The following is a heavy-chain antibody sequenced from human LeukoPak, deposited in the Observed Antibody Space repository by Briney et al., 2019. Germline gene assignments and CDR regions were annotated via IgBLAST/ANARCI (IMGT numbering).Heavy chain of an antibody. Sequence: PSETLSLTCTVSGGSISSYYWSWIRQPAGKGLEWIGRIYTSGSTNYNPSLKSRVTMSVDTSKNQFSLKLSSVTAADTAVYYCARVWDYYDSSGLGLAFDIWGQGTMVTVSS. CDR3: ARVWDYYDSSGLGLAFDI. V-gene: IGHV4-4*07. D-gene: IGHD3-22*01. CDR2: IYTSGST. J-gene: IGHJ3*02. CDR1: GGSISSYY.